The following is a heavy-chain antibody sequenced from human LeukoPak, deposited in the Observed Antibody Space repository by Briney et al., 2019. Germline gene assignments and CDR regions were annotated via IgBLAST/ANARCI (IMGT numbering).Heavy chain of an antibody. D-gene: IGHD4-17*01. CDR3: ARDRRDYGDPDAFDI. CDR1: GDSVSNNSAA. V-gene: IGHV6-1*01. CDR2: TYYRSKWYN. Sequence: SQTLSLTYALSGDSVSNNSAAWNWLRQSPARGLEWRGSTYYRSKWYNDYAVSVKSRITINPDTSKNQFSLQLNSVSPEDTAVYYCARDRRDYGDPDAFDIWGQGTMVTVSS. J-gene: IGHJ3*02.